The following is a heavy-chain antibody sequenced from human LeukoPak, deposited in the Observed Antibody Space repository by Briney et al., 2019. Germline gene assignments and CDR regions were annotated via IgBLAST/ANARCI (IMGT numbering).Heavy chain of an antibody. CDR1: GFTFSSYA. V-gene: IGHV3-23*01. D-gene: IGHD1/OR15-1a*01. Sequence: GGSLRLSCAASGFTFSSYAMSWVRQARGKGREGVSAISGSAGSTHSAAPVTRPFTISRDNSKNTLYLQMTSLRAEDTAVYYCAKAASTVTSNIAFDIWGQGTTVTVSS. CDR2: ISGSAGST. J-gene: IGHJ3*02. CDR3: AKAASTVTSNIAFDI.